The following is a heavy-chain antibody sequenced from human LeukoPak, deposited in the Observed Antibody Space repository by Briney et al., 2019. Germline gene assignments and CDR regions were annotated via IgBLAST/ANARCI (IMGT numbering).Heavy chain of an antibody. J-gene: IGHJ6*02. CDR3: ARSCGGDCYSYYYGMDV. Sequence: VXXAPGQGXXXMXGIXPIFGTANYAQKFQGRVTITADESTSTAYMELSSLRSEDTAVYYCARSCGGDCYSYYYGMDVWGQGTTVTVSS. D-gene: IGHD2-21*02. CDR2: IXPIFGTA. V-gene: IGHV1-69*01.